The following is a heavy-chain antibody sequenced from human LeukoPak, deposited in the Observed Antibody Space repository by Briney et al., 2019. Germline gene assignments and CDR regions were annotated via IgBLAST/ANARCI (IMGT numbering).Heavy chain of an antibody. Sequence: SKTLSLTCAVYGGSFSGYYWSWIRQPPGKGLEWIGEINHSGSTNYNPSLKSRVTISVDASKNQFSLKLSSVTAADTAVYYCARSLELPSYYFDYWGQGTLVTVSS. J-gene: IGHJ4*02. V-gene: IGHV4-34*01. CDR3: ARSLELPSYYFDY. D-gene: IGHD1-7*01. CDR1: GGSFSGYY. CDR2: INHSGST.